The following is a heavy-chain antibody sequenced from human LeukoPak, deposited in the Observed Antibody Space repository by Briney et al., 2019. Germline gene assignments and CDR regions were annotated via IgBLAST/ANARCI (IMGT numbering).Heavy chain of an antibody. D-gene: IGHD1-14*01. Sequence: ASVKVSCKASGYTFTSYDINWVRQATGQGLEWMGWMNPNSGNTGYAQKFQGRVTMTRNTSISTAYMELSSLRSEDTAVYYCARPRGGRRKYYFDYWGQGTLVTVSS. CDR2: MNPNSGNT. V-gene: IGHV1-8*01. CDR3: ARPRGGRRKYYFDY. J-gene: IGHJ4*02. CDR1: GYTFTSYD.